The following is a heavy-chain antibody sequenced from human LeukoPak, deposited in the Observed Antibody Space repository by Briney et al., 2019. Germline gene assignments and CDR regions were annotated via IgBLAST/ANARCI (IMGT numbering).Heavy chain of an antibody. Sequence: SETLSLTCAVYGGSFSGYYWSWIRQPPGKGLEWIGEINHSGSTNYNPSLKSRVTISVDTSKNRFSLKLSSVTAADTAVYYCARVIPTTYYYGSGSYKYNWFDPWGQGTLVTVSS. V-gene: IGHV4-34*01. CDR2: INHSGST. D-gene: IGHD3-10*01. CDR3: ARVIPTTYYYGSGSYKYNWFDP. CDR1: GGSFSGYY. J-gene: IGHJ5*02.